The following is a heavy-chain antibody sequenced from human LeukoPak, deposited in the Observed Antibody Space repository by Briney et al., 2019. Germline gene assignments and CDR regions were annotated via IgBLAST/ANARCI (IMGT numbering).Heavy chain of an antibody. CDR2: IYPGDSDT. V-gene: IGHV5-51*01. J-gene: IGHJ3*02. CDR1: GYTFTSYW. D-gene: IGHD2-2*01. CDR3: ASGIVVVPAARDAFDI. Sequence: GESLKISCKASGYTFTSYWIGWVRQMPGKGLEWMGIIYPGDSDTRYSPSFQGQVTISADKSISTAYLQWSSLKASDTAMYYCASGIVVVPAARDAFDIWGQGTMVTVSS.